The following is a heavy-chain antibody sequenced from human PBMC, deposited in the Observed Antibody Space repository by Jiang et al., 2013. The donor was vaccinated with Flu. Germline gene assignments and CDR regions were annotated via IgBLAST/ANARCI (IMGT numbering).Heavy chain of an antibody. CDR1: GGTFSSYA. D-gene: IGHD6-6*01. CDR3: ARVEYSSSPRHYYYYYMDV. CDR2: IIPIFGTA. J-gene: IGHJ6*03. V-gene: IGHV1-69*01. Sequence: GSSVKVSCKASGGTFSSYAISWVRQAPGQGLEWMGGIIPIFGTANYAQKFQGRVTITADESTSTAYMELSSLRSEDTAVYYCARVEYSSSPRHYYYYYMDVWGKGTTVTVSS.